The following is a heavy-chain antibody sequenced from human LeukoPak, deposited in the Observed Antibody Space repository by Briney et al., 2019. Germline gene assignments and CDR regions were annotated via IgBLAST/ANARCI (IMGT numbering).Heavy chain of an antibody. CDR3: ARDLGYDTLYGMDV. Sequence: GGSLRLSCAASGFTFNTYWMNWVRQAPGKGLERVANIKQDGSDKYYVESVRGRFTISKDNAKNSLYLQMNSLRAEDTAVYYCARDLGYDTLYGMDVWGQGTTVTVSS. CDR2: IKQDGSDK. V-gene: IGHV3-7*01. J-gene: IGHJ6*02. D-gene: IGHD3-9*01. CDR1: GFTFNTYW.